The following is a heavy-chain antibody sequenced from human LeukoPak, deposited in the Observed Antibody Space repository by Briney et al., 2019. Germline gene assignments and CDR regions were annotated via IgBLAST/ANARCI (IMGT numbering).Heavy chain of an antibody. Sequence: GGSTLLSCAASGFTLSDHNMDWVRQVPGKGLEWVGRSRNKVNSYTTDYATSVKGRFTISRDDSKNSLNLQMNSLKTEDTAVYYCARVEYSSSSWVYRDQGSLVTVSS. CDR2: SRNKVNSYTT. V-gene: IGHV3-72*01. J-gene: IGHJ4*02. CDR3: ARVEYSSSSWVY. CDR1: GFTLSDHN. D-gene: IGHD6-6*01.